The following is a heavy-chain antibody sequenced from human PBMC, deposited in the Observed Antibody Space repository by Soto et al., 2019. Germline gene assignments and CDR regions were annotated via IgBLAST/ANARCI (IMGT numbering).Heavy chain of an antibody. CDR2: ISYDGSNK. CDR1: GFTFSSYG. V-gene: IGHV3-30*18. CDR3: ANLAPIVVVVAATPVWFDP. Sequence: GGSLRLSCAASGFTFSSYGMHWVRQAPGKGLEWVAVISYDGSNKYYADSVKGRFTISRDNSKNTLYLQMNSLRAEDTAVYYCANLAPIVVVVAATPVWFDPWGQGTLVTVSS. J-gene: IGHJ5*02. D-gene: IGHD2-15*01.